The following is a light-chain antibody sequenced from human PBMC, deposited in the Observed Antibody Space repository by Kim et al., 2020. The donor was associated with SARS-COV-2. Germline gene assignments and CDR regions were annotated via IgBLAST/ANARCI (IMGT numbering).Light chain of an antibody. V-gene: IGKV1-8*01. J-gene: IGKJ1*01. Sequence: GDRVTITCRASQDIRDYLAWYQQRPGKAPKLLIYGASTLHSGVPSTFSGSGSGTDFTLTINSLQSEDFATYFCQQYYTVSATFGQGTKVDIK. CDR2: GAS. CDR3: QQYYTVSAT. CDR1: QDIRDY.